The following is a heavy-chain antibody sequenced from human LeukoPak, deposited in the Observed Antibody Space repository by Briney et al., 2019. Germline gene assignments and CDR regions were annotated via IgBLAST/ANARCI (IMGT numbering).Heavy chain of an antibody. D-gene: IGHD5-12*01. Sequence: PSQTLSLTCTVSGGSIRSGGYYWSWFRQPPGEGLEWIGYIYHSGSTYYNPSLKSRVTISVDRSKNQFSLKLSSVTAADTAVYYCARAGYDLRVLFDYWGQGTLVTVSS. CDR1: GGSIRSGGYY. J-gene: IGHJ4*02. V-gene: IGHV4-30-2*01. CDR2: IYHSGST. CDR3: ARAGYDLRVLFDY.